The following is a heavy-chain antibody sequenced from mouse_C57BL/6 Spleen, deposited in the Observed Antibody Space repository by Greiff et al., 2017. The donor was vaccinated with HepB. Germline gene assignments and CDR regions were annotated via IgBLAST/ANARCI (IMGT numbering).Heavy chain of an antibody. J-gene: IGHJ2*01. CDR3: ARGLITTVVADYFDY. Sequence: VQLQQSGAELVRPGTSVKVSCKASGYAFTNYLIEWVKQRPGQGLEWIGVINPGSGGTNYNEKFKGKATLTADKSSSTAYMQLSSLTSEDSAVYFCARGLITTVVADYFDYWGQGTTLTVSS. CDR2: INPGSGGT. V-gene: IGHV1-54*01. CDR1: GYAFTNYL. D-gene: IGHD1-1*01.